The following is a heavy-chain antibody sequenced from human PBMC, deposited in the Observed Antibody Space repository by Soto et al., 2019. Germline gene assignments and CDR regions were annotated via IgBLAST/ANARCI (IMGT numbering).Heavy chain of an antibody. Sequence: PVGSLRLSCKASGFTFRDYAMNWVRQAPGKGLEWVADISGSGDDARYADSVKGRFTISRDNSRNTLFLQMNRLRVDDTAVYFCGKERRGSGWSVCNFWGQGTLVTVSS. CDR3: GKERRGSGWSVCNF. D-gene: IGHD6-19*01. CDR1: GFTFRDYA. J-gene: IGHJ4*02. CDR2: ISGSGDDA. V-gene: IGHV3-23*01.